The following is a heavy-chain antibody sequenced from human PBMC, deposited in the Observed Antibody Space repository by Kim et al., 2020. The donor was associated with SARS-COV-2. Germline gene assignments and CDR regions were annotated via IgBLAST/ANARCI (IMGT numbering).Heavy chain of an antibody. V-gene: IGHV3-7*01. CDR2: IKQDGSEK. CDR3: AREGSNAQYSSVWYYYYYYYMDV. CDR1: GFTFSRYW. Sequence: GGSLRLSCAASGFTFSRYWMSWVRQAPGKGLEWVANIKQDGSEKYYVDSVKGRFTISRDNAKNSLYLQMNSLRAQDTAGYYCAREGSNAQYSSVWYYYYYYYMDVWGKGTTVTVTS. D-gene: IGHD6-19*01. J-gene: IGHJ6*03.